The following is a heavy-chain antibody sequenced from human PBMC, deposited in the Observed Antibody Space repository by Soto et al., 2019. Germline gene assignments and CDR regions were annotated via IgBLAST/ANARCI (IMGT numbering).Heavy chain of an antibody. CDR3: ARHSNPRFRNSSGYDFDY. D-gene: IGHD3-22*01. CDR1: GYSFTSYW. CDR2: IDPSDSYT. V-gene: IGHV5-10-1*01. J-gene: IGHJ4*02. Sequence: GESLKISCKGSGYSFTSYWISWVRQMPGKGLEWMGRIDPSDSYTNYSPSFQGHVTISADKSISTAYLQWSSLKASDTAMYYCARHSNPRFRNSSGYDFDYWGQGTLVTVSS.